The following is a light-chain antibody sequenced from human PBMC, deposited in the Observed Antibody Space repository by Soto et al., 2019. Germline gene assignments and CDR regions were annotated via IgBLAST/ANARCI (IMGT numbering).Light chain of an antibody. CDR2: EVN. CDR3: CSSGGSPTYV. CDR1: SSNVGSYKL. V-gene: IGLV2-23*02. Sequence: QSVLTQPASVSGSPGQSITIACTGTSSNVGSYKLVSWYQQHTGKAPKLMIFEVNKRPSGVSNRFSGSKSGNTASLTISGLKVEDEADYYCCSSGGSPTYVFGTGTKSPS. J-gene: IGLJ1*01.